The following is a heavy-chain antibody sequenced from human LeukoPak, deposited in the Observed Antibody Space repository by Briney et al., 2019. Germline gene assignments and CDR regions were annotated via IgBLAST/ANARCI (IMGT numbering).Heavy chain of an antibody. CDR2: INHSGST. J-gene: IGHJ4*02. V-gene: IGHV4-34*01. D-gene: IGHD2-15*01. CDR3: ARVYCSGGSCLTIDY. Sequence: SSETLSLTCAVYGGSFSGYYWSWIRQPPGKGLEWIGEINHSGSTNYNPSLKSRVTISVDTSKNQFSLKLSSVTAADTAVYYCARVYCSGGSCLTIDYWGQGTLVTVSS. CDR1: GGSFSGYY.